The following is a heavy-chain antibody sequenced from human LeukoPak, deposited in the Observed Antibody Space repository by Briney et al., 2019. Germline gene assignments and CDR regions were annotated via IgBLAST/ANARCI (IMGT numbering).Heavy chain of an antibody. Sequence: SVKLSCKASGGTFSSYAISWVRQAPGQGLEWMGGIIPIFGTANYAQKFQGRVTITTDESTSTAYMELSSLRSEDTAVYYCARDLAFRSSSWYGWFDPWGQGTLVTVSS. J-gene: IGHJ5*02. CDR3: ARDLAFRSSSWYGWFDP. V-gene: IGHV1-69*05. D-gene: IGHD6-13*01. CDR1: GGTFSSYA. CDR2: IIPIFGTA.